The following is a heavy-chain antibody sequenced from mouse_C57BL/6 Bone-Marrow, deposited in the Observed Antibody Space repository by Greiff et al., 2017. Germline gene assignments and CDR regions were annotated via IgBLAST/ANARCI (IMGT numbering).Heavy chain of an antibody. CDR1: GYTFTSYG. V-gene: IGHV1-81*01. J-gene: IGHJ4*01. Sequence: QVQLKQSGAELARPGASVKLSCKASGYTFTSYGISWVKQRTGQGLEWIGEIYPRSGNTYYNEKFKGKATLTADKSSSTAYMELRSLTSEDSAVYFCARSRYYGSSYEAMDYWGQGTSVTVSS. CDR3: ARSRYYGSSYEAMDY. D-gene: IGHD1-1*01. CDR2: IYPRSGNT.